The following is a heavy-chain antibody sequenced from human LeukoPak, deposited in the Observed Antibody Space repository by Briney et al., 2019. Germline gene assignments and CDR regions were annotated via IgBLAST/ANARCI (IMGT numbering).Heavy chain of an antibody. J-gene: IGHJ4*02. Sequence: SETLSLTCTVSGGSITSGGHYWSWVRQPPGTGLEWIGHIFYSGTTLYNPTLMTRLTISEDTSNNQFSLRLTSLTAADTAVYYCARGRGYGYGIDYWGQGTLVTVSS. D-gene: IGHD5-18*01. CDR2: IFYSGTT. CDR3: ARGRGYGYGIDY. CDR1: GGSITSGGHY. V-gene: IGHV4-30-4*08.